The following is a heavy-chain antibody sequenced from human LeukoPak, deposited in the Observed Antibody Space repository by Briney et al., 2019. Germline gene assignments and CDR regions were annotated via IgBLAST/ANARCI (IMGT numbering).Heavy chain of an antibody. Sequence: GGSLRLSCAASGFTFSSYEMHWVRQAPGKGPEWVGNINQDETSIYFLESVKGRFTISRDNAKKSLYLQMNSLRDEDAAVYYCANLGPPGRDHYLESWGQGTLVTVSS. CDR2: INQDETSI. D-gene: IGHD5-24*01. J-gene: IGHJ4*02. CDR1: GFTFSSYE. CDR3: ANLGPPGRDHYLES. V-gene: IGHV3-7*01.